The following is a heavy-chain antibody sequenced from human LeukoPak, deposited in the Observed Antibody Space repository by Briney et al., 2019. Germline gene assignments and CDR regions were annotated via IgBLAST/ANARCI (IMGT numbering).Heavy chain of an antibody. D-gene: IGHD4-11*01. J-gene: IGHJ6*03. Sequence: ASVKVSCKASGYTFTSYGISWVRQAPGQGLEWMGWISAYNGNTNYAQKLQGRVTMTEDTSTDTAYMELSSLRSEDTAVYYCARDLTTVTTHYMDVWGKGTTVTVSS. CDR3: ARDLTTVTTHYMDV. CDR2: ISAYNGNT. V-gene: IGHV1-18*01. CDR1: GYTFTSYG.